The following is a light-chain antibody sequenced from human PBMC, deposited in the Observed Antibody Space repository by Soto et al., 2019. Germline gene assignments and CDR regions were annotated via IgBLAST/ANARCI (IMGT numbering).Light chain of an antibody. J-gene: IGLJ3*02. CDR3: QTWGTGAGV. CDR2: LNSDGSH. Sequence: QLVLTRSPSASASLGASVKLTCTLSSGHSSYAIAWYQQQPEKGPRYLMNLNSDGSHSKGDGIPDRFSGSSSGAEHYLTISSLQSEEEDDYYCQTWGTGAGVFGGGTKVTVL. V-gene: IGLV4-69*01. CDR1: SGHSSYA.